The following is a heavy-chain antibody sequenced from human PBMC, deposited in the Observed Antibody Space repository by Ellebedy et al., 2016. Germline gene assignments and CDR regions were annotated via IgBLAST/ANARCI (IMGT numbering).Heavy chain of an antibody. V-gene: IGHV1-24*01. D-gene: IGHD5-12*01. CDR3: ATGWATISGSYYYGMDV. CDR2: FDTEDGET. Sequence: ASVKVSCXVSGYTLTDLSMHWVRQAPGKGLEWMGGFDTEDGETIYAQKFQGRVTMTEDTSTDTAYMELSSLRSEDTAVYYCATGWATISGSYYYGMDVWGQGTTVTVSS. CDR1: GYTLTDLS. J-gene: IGHJ6*02.